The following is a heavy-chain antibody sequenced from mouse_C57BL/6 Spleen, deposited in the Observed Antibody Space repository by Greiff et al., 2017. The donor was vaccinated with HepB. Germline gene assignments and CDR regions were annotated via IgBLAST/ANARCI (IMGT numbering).Heavy chain of an antibody. Sequence: VQLQQSGAELVRPGSSVKMSCKTSGYTFTSYGIHWVKQRPGQGLEWIGYIYSGNGYTEYNEKFKGKATLTSDTSSSTAYMQLSSLTSEDSAIYFCGRGHDPDEFDYWGQGTLVTVSA. CDR2: IYSGNGYT. D-gene: IGHD2-3*01. J-gene: IGHJ3*01. V-gene: IGHV1-58*01. CDR1: GYTFTSYG. CDR3: GRGHDPDEFDY.